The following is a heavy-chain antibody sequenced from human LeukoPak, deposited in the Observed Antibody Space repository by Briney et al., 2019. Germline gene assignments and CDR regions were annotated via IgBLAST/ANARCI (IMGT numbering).Heavy chain of an antibody. CDR3: ARVSSRGHFDY. CDR2: IYSGGST. D-gene: IGHD6-13*01. V-gene: IGHV3-53*01. Sequence: GGSLRLSCAASGFTVSSNYMSWVRQAPGKGLEWVSAIYSGGSTYYADSVKGRFTISRDNSKNTLYLQMNSLRAEDTAVYYCARVSSRGHFDYWGQGSLVTVSS. CDR1: GFTVSSNY. J-gene: IGHJ4*02.